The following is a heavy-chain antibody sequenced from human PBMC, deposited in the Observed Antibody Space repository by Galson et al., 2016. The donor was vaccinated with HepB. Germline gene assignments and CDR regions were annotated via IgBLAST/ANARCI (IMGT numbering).Heavy chain of an antibody. CDR2: IYHSGTT. CDR1: GGSISTSNW. D-gene: IGHD5-12*01. Sequence: SETLSLTCTVSGGSISTSNWWSWVRQPPGKGLEWIGEIYHSGTTNYNPSLKSRVTISVGKSKNQFSLNLSSVTAADTAVYYCSRDKGWGSGHGALDIWGQGTMVIVSS. V-gene: IGHV4-4*02. CDR3: SRDKGWGSGHGALDI. J-gene: IGHJ3*02.